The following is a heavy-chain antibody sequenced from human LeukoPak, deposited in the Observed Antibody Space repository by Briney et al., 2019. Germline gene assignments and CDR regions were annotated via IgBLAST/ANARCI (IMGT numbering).Heavy chain of an antibody. CDR2: IYSGGST. V-gene: IGHV3-66*01. D-gene: IGHD3-22*01. Sequence: GGSLRLSCAASGFTVSSNYMSWVRQAPGKGLEWVSVIYSGGSTYYADSVKGRFTISRHNSKNTLYLQMNSLRDEDTAVYYCARGAYDSSGYFHSNFDYWGQGTLVTVSS. J-gene: IGHJ4*02. CDR1: GFTVSSNY. CDR3: ARGAYDSSGYFHSNFDY.